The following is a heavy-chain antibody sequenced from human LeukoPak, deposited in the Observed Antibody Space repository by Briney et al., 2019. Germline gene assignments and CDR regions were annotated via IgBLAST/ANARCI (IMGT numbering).Heavy chain of an antibody. CDR3: ANYSSSLCGAGGDGSNFAFDS. D-gene: IGHD2-21*01. Sequence: ASVKVSCKASGYTFIGEYIDWVRQAPGQGPEWLGRMNPNSGYTRYAQRVQGRVTMTTETSINTAYMELSRLRSDDTAVYSSANYSSSLCGAGGDGSNFAFDSWGHGTMVTVSS. J-gene: IGHJ4*01. CDR2: MNPNSGYT. V-gene: IGHV1-2*06. CDR1: GYTFIGEY.